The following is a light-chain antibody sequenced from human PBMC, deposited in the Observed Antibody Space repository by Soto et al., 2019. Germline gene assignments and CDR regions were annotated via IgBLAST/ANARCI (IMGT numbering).Light chain of an antibody. Sequence: QSALTQPASVSGSPGQSITISCTGSSSDIGGYNFVSWYQLYPGKAPKLMICEVSNRPSGVSDRFSGSKSGNTASLSISGLQAEDEANYYCSSYTSANTWVFGGGTKLTVL. CDR2: EVS. CDR1: SSDIGGYNF. CDR3: SSYTSANTWV. V-gene: IGLV2-14*01. J-gene: IGLJ3*02.